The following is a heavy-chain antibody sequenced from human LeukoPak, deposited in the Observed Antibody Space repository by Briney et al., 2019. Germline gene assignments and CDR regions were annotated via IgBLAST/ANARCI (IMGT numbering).Heavy chain of an antibody. CDR3: ARAVGYTYGYGY. CDR2: IGSSGDTI. J-gene: IGHJ4*02. V-gene: IGHV3-11*01. D-gene: IGHD5-18*01. CDR1: GFTLSDSY. Sequence: GGSLRLSCAASGFTLSDSYMSWIRQAPRKGLEWISYIGSSGDTIYYADSVKGRFTISRDNAKNSLYLQMNSLRAEDTAVYYCARAVGYTYGYGYWGQGTLVTVSP.